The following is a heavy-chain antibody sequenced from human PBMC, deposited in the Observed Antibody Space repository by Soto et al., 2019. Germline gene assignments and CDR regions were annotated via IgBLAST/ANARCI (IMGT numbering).Heavy chain of an antibody. Sequence: ASVKVSCKASGYTFTSYDINWVRQATGQGLEWMGWMNPNSGNTGYAQKFQGRVTMTRNTSISTAYMELSSLRSEDTAVYYCARSWSYSSSWPYYYYGMDVWGQGTTVTAP. CDR1: GYTFTSYD. J-gene: IGHJ6*02. CDR2: MNPNSGNT. CDR3: ARSWSYSSSWPYYYYGMDV. D-gene: IGHD6-13*01. V-gene: IGHV1-8*01.